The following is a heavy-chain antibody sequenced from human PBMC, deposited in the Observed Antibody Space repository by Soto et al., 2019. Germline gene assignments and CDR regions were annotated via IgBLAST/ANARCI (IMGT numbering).Heavy chain of an antibody. D-gene: IGHD5-12*01. CDR3: ARVSARWLPWDWFDP. CDR2: INPSGGST. Sequence: ASVKVSCKASGYTFTSYYMHWVRQAPGQGLEWMGIINPSGGSTSYAQKFQGRVTMTRDTSTSTVYMELSSLRSEDTAVYYCARVSARWLPWDWFDPWGQGTLVTVSS. V-gene: IGHV1-46*01. CDR1: GYTFTSYY. J-gene: IGHJ5*02.